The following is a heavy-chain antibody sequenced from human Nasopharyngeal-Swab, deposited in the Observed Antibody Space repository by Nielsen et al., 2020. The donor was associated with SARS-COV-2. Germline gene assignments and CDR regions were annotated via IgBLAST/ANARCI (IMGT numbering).Heavy chain of an antibody. CDR3: AREGQIFGVVDYYYYGLDV. Sequence: ASVKVSCKASGYTFTNYYIHWVRQAPGQGLEWMGVINPSGDTTTYAQKFQGRVTMTRETRDTSTSTVYMELSSLKSEDTAVYYCAREGQIFGVVDYYYYGLDVWGQGTTVTVSS. J-gene: IGHJ6*02. CDR2: INPSGDTT. CDR1: GYTFTNYY. V-gene: IGHV1-46*01. D-gene: IGHD3-3*01.